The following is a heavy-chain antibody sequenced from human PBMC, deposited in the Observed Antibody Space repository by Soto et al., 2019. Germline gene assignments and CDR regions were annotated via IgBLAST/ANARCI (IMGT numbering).Heavy chain of an antibody. V-gene: IGHV4-4*02. J-gene: IGHJ6*03. D-gene: IGHD4-17*01. CDR3: ARVRRGVTNNYYYYYMDV. CDR2: IYHSGST. Sequence: PSETLSLTCAVSSGSISSSNWWSWVRQPPGKGLGWIGEIYHSGSTNYNPSLKSRVTISVDKSKNQFSLKLSSVTAADTAVYYCARVRRGVTNNYYYYYMDVWGKGTTVTVSS. CDR1: SGSISSSNW.